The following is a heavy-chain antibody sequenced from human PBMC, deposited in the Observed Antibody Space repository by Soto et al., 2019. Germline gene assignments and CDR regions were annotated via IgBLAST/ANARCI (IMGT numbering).Heavy chain of an antibody. V-gene: IGHV3-23*01. J-gene: IGHJ6*02. CDR1: GFTFSSYA. CDR2: ISGSGGST. Sequence: EVQLLESGGGLVQPGGSLRLSCAASGFTFSSYAMSWVRQAPGKGLEWVSAISGSGGSTYYADSVKGRFTISRDNSKNTLYLQMNSLRAEDTAVYYCAKDFIYYYDSSGYPKPNYYYYGMDVWGQGTTVTVSS. D-gene: IGHD3-22*01. CDR3: AKDFIYYYDSSGYPKPNYYYYGMDV.